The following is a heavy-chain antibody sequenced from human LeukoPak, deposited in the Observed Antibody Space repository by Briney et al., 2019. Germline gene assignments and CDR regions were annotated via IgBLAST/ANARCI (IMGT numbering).Heavy chain of an antibody. CDR3: AKWGDFDILPCYYVSDF. CDR1: GFTFSNYA. V-gene: IGHV3-23*01. CDR2: VTGSGGST. D-gene: IGHD3-9*01. J-gene: IGHJ4*02. Sequence: GAALILFCVASGFTFSNYAMSWFRRDPGKRLEGVSAVTGSGGSTYYADSVEGRFTISRDNSRNTLFLQLNRLRAEDTAIYYCAKWGDFDILPCYYVSDFWGQGTLVTVSS.